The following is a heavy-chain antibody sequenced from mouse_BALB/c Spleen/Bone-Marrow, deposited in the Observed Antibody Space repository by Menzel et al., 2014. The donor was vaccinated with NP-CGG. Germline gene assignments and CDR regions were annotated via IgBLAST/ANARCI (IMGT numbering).Heavy chain of an antibody. V-gene: IGHV2-9*02. Sequence: VKLMESGPGLVAPSQSLSITCTVSGFSLASYGVHWVRQPPGKGLEWLGVIWAGGSTNYNSALMSRLSISKDNSKSQVFLKMNSLQTDDTAMYYCARRSQGYAMDYWGQGTSVTVSS. CDR1: GFSLASYG. J-gene: IGHJ4*01. CDR3: ARRSQGYAMDY. CDR2: IWAGGST. D-gene: IGHD3-2*02.